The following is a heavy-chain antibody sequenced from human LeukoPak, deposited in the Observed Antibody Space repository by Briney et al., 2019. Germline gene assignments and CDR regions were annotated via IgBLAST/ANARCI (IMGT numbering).Heavy chain of an antibody. CDR1: GFTFDDYG. Sequence: GGSLRLSCAASGFTFDDYGMSWVRQAPGKGLEWVSGINWNGGSTGYADSVKGRFTISRDNAKNSLFLQMNSLRAEDTAVYYCARVGTSRGIVVDPFDYWGQGTLVTVSS. CDR2: INWNGGST. CDR3: ARVGTSRGIVVDPFDY. D-gene: IGHD3-22*01. V-gene: IGHV3-20*04. J-gene: IGHJ4*02.